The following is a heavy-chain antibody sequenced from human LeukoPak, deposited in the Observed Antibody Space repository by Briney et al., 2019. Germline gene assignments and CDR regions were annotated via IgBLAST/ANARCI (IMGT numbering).Heavy chain of an antibody. D-gene: IGHD3-3*01. CDR2: IYTSGST. Sequence: SETLSLTCTVSGGSIGSYYWSWIRQPAGKGLEWIGRIYTSGSTNYNPSLKSRVTMSVDTSKNQFSLKLSSVTAADTAVYYCARERADDFWSGYYPLGYFDYWGQGTLVTVSS. V-gene: IGHV4-4*07. CDR3: ARERADDFWSGYYPLGYFDY. J-gene: IGHJ4*02. CDR1: GGSIGSYY.